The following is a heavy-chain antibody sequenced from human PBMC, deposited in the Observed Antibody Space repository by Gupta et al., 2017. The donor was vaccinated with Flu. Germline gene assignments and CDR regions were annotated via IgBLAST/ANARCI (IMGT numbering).Heavy chain of an antibody. CDR1: GFSFTTYG. V-gene: IGHV3-30*03. Sequence: QVQLVESGGGVVQPGRSLRLSCAASGFSFTTYGMHWVRQAPGKGLEWVALISYDGTLQYYSDSVRGRFTISRDNSKNTLSLQMTSLRVEDTAVYYCARRDSNNRRYLDYWGQGTLVTVSS. J-gene: IGHJ4*02. CDR3: ARRDSNNRRYLDY. CDR2: ISYDGTLQ. D-gene: IGHD1/OR15-1a*01.